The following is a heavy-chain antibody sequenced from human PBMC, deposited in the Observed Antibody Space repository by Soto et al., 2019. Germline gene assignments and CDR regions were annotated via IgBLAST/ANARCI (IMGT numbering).Heavy chain of an antibody. CDR3: ARGYSADYGMDV. V-gene: IGHV3-33*01. CDR1: GFTFSSYG. J-gene: IGHJ6*02. Sequence: QVQLVESGGGVVQPGRSLRLSCAASGFTFSSYGMHWVRQAPGKGLEWVAVIWYDGSNKYYADSVKGRFTISRDNSKNTLYLQMNSLRSEDTAVYYCARGYSADYGMDVWGQGTTVTVSS. CDR2: IWYDGSNK. D-gene: IGHD1-26*01.